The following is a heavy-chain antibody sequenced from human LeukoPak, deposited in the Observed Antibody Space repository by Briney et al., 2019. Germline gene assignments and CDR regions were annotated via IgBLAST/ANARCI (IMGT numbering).Heavy chain of an antibody. J-gene: IGHJ4*02. D-gene: IGHD6-19*01. CDR3: ARGSIAVAGTQGPLFDY. Sequence: SETLSLTCTVSGGSISSYYWSWIRQPPGKGLEWIGYIYYSGSTNSTPSLKSRVTISVDTSKNQFSLKLSSVTAADTAVYYCARGSIAVAGTQGPLFDYWGQGTLVTVSS. V-gene: IGHV4-59*01. CDR2: IYYSGST. CDR1: GGSISSYY.